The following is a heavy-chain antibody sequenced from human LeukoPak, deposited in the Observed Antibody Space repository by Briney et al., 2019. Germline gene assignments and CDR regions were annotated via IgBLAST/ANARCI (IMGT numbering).Heavy chain of an antibody. CDR2: IIPIFGTA. CDR3: ARALGYSSSTEGAD. V-gene: IGHV1-69*06. CDR1: GYTFTGYY. J-gene: IGHJ4*02. Sequence: GASVKVSCKASGYTFTGYYMHWVRQAPGQGLEWMGGIIPIFGTANYAQKFQGRVTITADKSTSTAYMELSSLRSEDTAVYYCARALGYSSSTEGADWGQGTLVTVSS. D-gene: IGHD6-6*01.